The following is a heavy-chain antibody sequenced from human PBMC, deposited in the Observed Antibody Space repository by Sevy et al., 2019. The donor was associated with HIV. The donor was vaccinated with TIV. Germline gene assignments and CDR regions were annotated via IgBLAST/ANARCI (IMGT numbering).Heavy chain of an antibody. D-gene: IGHD2-21*01. V-gene: IGHV1-46*03. Sequence: ASVKVSCKASGYTFTNYYLNWVRQAPGQGLEWMGLLNPSGGSTVYAQKFQGRFTMTSDTSTSTIYMELSSLRSEDTAVYYCARGDCGADCFSHWFDPWGQGTLVTVSS. CDR3: ARGDCGADCFSHWFDP. J-gene: IGHJ5*02. CDR2: LNPSGGST. CDR1: GYTFTNYY.